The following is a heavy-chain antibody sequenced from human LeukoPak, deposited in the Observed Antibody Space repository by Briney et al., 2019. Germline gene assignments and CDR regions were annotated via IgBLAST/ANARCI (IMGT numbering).Heavy chain of an antibody. Sequence: PSETLSLTCTVSGGSISSYYWSWIRQTPGKGLEWIGYIYYSGSTNFNPSLKSRVTISVDTSKNQFSLKMSSVTAADTAVYFCARGRSLYYDSSEAYWGQGTLVTVSS. V-gene: IGHV4-59*01. CDR3: ARGRSLYYDSSEAY. J-gene: IGHJ4*02. D-gene: IGHD3-22*01. CDR1: GGSISSYY. CDR2: IYYSGST.